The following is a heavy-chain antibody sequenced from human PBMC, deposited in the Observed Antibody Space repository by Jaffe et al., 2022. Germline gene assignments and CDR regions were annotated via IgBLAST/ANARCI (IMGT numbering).Heavy chain of an antibody. V-gene: IGHV1-69*16. CDR2: ITPLIGTP. CDR3: ARDYVVMTANAAGSLGY. J-gene: IGHJ4*02. D-gene: IGHD2-21*02. CDR1: GGTFSDYT. Sequence: QVQLVQSGAEVKKPGSSVKVSCRTSGGTFSDYTINWVRQAPGQGLEWMGAITPLIGTPNYARKFQGRLTITMDESTNTADMELSSLRSEDTAVYYCARDYVVMTANAAGSLGYWGQGSLVTVSS.